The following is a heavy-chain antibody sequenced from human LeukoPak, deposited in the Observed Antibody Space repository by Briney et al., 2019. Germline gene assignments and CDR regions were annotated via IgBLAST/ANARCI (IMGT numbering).Heavy chain of an antibody. J-gene: IGHJ4*02. Sequence: GGSLRLSCAASGSTLSSYTMNWVRQAPGKGLEWVTSISSSSSYIYYADSVKGRFTISRDNAKNSLYLQMNSLRAEDTAVYYCARGGQMTTVTTVAYWGQGTLVTVSS. D-gene: IGHD4-17*01. CDR1: GSTLSSYT. CDR2: ISSSSSYI. CDR3: ARGGQMTTVTTVAY. V-gene: IGHV3-21*01.